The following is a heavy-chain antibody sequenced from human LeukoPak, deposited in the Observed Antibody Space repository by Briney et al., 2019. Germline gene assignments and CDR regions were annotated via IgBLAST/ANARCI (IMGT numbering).Heavy chain of an antibody. CDR1: GFTLGGHD. V-gene: IGHV3-13*01. Sequence: PGGSLRLSCTASGFTLGGHDMHWVRQTTGDGLEWVAAVSAGHHAFYAGSVKGRFTVSREDAKNSLYLQMNSLRAWDTAVYYCVREARGYHYTYFDYWGQGSLVTVSS. CDR2: VSAGHHA. D-gene: IGHD5-18*01. CDR3: VREARGYHYTYFDY. J-gene: IGHJ4*02.